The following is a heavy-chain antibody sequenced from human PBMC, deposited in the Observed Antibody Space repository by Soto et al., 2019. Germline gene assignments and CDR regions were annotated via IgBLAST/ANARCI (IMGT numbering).Heavy chain of an antibody. V-gene: IGHV4-59*08. CDR1: GDSISSYY. CDR3: ARHYCRGGSCYLDY. D-gene: IGHD2-15*01. J-gene: IGHJ4*02. CDR2: IYHSGST. Sequence: QVQLQESGPGLVKPSETLSLTCTVSGDSISSYYWSWIRQPTGKGLEWIGNIYHSGSTNYSPSLKSRVTISVDTSKNQFSLKLTSVTAADTAVYSCARHYCRGGSCYLDYWGQGTLVTVSS.